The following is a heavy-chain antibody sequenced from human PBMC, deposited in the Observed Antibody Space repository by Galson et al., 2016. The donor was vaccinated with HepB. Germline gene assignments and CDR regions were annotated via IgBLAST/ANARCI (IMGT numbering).Heavy chain of an antibody. V-gene: IGHV4-59*01. CDR1: GASISGYC. CDR2: IDYSLTT. J-gene: IGHJ3*01. D-gene: IGHD5-12*01. CDR3: ARDSDIMVPGNIFDV. Sequence: LSLTCTVSGASISGYCWSWIRQPPGKGLEWIGYIDYSLTTNYSPFLKSRVTISVDTSKNQFSLRLTSVTAADTAVYYCARDSDIMVPGNIFDVWGQGTMVTVSS.